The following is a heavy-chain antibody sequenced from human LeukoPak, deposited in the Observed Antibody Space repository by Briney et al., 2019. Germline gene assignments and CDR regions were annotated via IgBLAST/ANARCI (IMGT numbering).Heavy chain of an antibody. D-gene: IGHD4/OR15-4a*01. J-gene: IGHJ4*02. V-gene: IGHV3-23*01. CDR3: ARHQRLWWVSDY. CDR1: GFTFSSSA. Sequence: GRSLRLSCAASGFTFSSSAMTWVRQAPGKGLEWVSAISGSGVSTYYADSVKGRFTFSRDNAKTSLYRNMNSLRAEDTAVYYCARHQRLWWVSDYWGQGNLVTVSS. CDR2: ISGSGVST.